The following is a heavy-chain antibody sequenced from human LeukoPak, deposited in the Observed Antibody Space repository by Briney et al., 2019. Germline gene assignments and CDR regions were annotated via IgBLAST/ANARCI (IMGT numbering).Heavy chain of an antibody. CDR3: ARHPSAVAGKTFDC. Sequence: SETLSLTCTVSGGSISSYYWSWIRQPPGKGLEWIGYIFYSGSANYNPSLKSRVTISVDTSKNQISLKLTSVTAADTAVYYCARHPSAVAGKTFDCWGQGTLVTVSS. V-gene: IGHV4-59*08. D-gene: IGHD6-19*01. CDR2: IFYSGSA. J-gene: IGHJ4*02. CDR1: GGSISSYY.